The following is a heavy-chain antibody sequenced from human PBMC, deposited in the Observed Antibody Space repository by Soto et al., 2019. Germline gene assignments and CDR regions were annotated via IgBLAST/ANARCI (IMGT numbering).Heavy chain of an antibody. V-gene: IGHV3-33*01. Sequence: QVQLVESGGGVVQPGRSLRLSCAASGFTFSSYGMHWVRQAPGKGLEWVSVIWYDGSNKYYADSVKGRFTISRDNSKNTLYLQMNSLIAEDTAVYYCARAEEYSSSFDDWGQGTLVTVAS. CDR1: GFTFSSYG. D-gene: IGHD6-6*01. J-gene: IGHJ4*02. CDR2: IWYDGSNK. CDR3: ARAEEYSSSFDD.